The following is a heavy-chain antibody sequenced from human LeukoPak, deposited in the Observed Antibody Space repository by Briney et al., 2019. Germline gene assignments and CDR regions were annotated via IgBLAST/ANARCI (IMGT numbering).Heavy chain of an antibody. CDR2: IDTNTGNP. CDR3: ASAESFSYYYDSSGYPPGY. Sequence: ASVKVSCKASGYTSTNYTINWVRLAPGQGLEWMGWIDTNTGNPTYAQGFAGRFVFSLDTSVTTTYLQISSLKAEDTAVYYCASAESFSYYYDSSGYPPGYWGQGTLVTVSS. J-gene: IGHJ4*02. D-gene: IGHD3-22*01. V-gene: IGHV7-4-1*02. CDR1: GYTSTNYT.